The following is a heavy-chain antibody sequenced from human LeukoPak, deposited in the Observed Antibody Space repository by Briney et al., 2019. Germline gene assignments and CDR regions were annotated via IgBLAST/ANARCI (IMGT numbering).Heavy chain of an antibody. CDR3: ARGLDSSGWSYFEY. J-gene: IGHJ4*02. V-gene: IGHV1-46*04. CDR1: GYTFISYY. D-gene: IGHD6-19*01. Sequence: ASVKVSCKASGYTFISYYIHWMRQAPGQGPEWMGVINPSDGRTRYAQKLQGRVTMTRDTSTSTLYMELSSLRSEDTAVYYCARGLDSSGWSYFEYWGQGTLVTVS. CDR2: INPSDGRT.